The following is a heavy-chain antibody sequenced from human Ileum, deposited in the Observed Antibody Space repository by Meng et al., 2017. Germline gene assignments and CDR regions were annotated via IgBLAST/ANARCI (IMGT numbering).Heavy chain of an antibody. V-gene: IGHV3-11*01. D-gene: IGHD1-26*01. J-gene: IGHJ4*02. CDR1: GITFSDYY. CDR2: ISNSGSNI. Sequence: VHLGGFGGGLAKPGGSLRPSGAASGITFSDYYMSWIRQAPGKGLEWVSYISNSGSNIYYVDSVKGRFTISRDNAKNSLYLQMNSLRAEDTAVYYCATLSYSSLGYWGQGTLVTVSS. CDR3: ATLSYSSLGY.